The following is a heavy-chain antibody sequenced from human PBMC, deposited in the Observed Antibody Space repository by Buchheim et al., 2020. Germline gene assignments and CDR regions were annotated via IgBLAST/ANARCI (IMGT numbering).Heavy chain of an antibody. CDR2: ISYDGSNK. Sequence: QVQLVESGGGVVQPGRSLRLSCAASGFTFSRYGMHWVRQAPGKGLEWVAVISYDGSNKYYADSVKGRFTISRDNSKNTLYLQMNSLRAEDTAVYYCAKVLDYGDEDYYYYYGMDVWGQGTT. J-gene: IGHJ6*02. CDR1: GFTFSRYG. V-gene: IGHV3-30*18. CDR3: AKVLDYGDEDYYYYYGMDV. D-gene: IGHD4-17*01.